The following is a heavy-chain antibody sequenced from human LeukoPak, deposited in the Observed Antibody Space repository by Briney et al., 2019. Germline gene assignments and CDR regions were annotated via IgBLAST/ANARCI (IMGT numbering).Heavy chain of an antibody. D-gene: IGHD2-8*01. CDR1: GFTFSSYG. V-gene: IGHV3-33*06. J-gene: IGHJ6*02. Sequence: PGGSLRLSCATSGFTFSSYGMHWVRQAPGKGLEWVAVIWYDGSNIHYADSVQGRFTISRDSSKNMLYLRMNSLRAEDTGVYYCANNGVSPNYYYGMNVWGQGTTVTVSS. CDR3: ANNGVSPNYYYGMNV. CDR2: IWYDGSNI.